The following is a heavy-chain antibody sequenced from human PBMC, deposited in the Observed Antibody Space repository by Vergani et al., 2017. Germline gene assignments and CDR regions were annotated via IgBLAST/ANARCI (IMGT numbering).Heavy chain of an antibody. CDR1: GGSISSGSYY. D-gene: IGHD2-21*01. Sequence: QVQLQESGPGLVKPSQTLSLTCTVSGGSISSGSYYWSWIRQPAGKGLEWIGRIYTSGSTNYNPSLKSRVTISVDTSKNQFSLKLSSVTAADTAVYYCAREGCGGDCSGPYWYFDLWGRGTLVTVSS. CDR2: IYTSGST. J-gene: IGHJ2*01. V-gene: IGHV4-61*02. CDR3: AREGCGGDCSGPYWYFDL.